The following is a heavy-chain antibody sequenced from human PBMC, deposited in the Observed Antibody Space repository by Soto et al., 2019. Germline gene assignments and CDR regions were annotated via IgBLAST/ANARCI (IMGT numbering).Heavy chain of an antibody. CDR2: IIPIFGTA. CDR1: GGTSSSYA. J-gene: IGHJ4*02. D-gene: IGHD2-2*01. V-gene: IGHV1-69*06. Sequence: ASVKVSCKASGGTSSSYAISWVRQAPGQGLEWMGGIIPIFGTANYAQKFQGRVTITADKSTSTAYMELSSLRSEDTVVYYCALGRDPEYQLLLDYFDYWGQGTLVTVSS. CDR3: ALGRDPEYQLLLDYFDY.